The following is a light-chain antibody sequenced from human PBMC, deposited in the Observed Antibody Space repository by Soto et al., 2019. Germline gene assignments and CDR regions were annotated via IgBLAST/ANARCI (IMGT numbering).Light chain of an antibody. V-gene: IGLV1-40*01. J-gene: IGLJ2*01. CDR2: GNN. CDR3: QSYDSSLSVVV. CDR1: NSNIGAGRD. Sequence: QSVLTQPPSVSGAPGQRVTISCTGTNSNIGAGRDVHWYQQLPGTAPKLLIYGNNNRPSGVPDRFSGSKSGTSASLAITGLQAEDEAYYYCQSYDSSLSVVVFGGGTKLTVL.